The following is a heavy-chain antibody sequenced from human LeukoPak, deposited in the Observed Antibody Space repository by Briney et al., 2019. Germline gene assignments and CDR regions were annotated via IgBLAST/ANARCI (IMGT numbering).Heavy chain of an antibody. D-gene: IGHD3-22*01. CDR1: GFIFSSYA. V-gene: IGHV3-23*01. J-gene: IGHJ4*02. Sequence: GGSLRLSCAASGFIFSSYAMSWVRQAPGKGLEWVSAISGSGGSTYYADSVKGRFTISRDNSKNTLYLQMNSLRAEDTAVYYCAKWVYDSSGHDYWGQGTLVTVSS. CDR3: AKWVYDSSGHDY. CDR2: ISGSGGST.